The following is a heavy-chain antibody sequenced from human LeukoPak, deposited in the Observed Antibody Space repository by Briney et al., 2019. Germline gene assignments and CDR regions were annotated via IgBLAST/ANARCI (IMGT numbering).Heavy chain of an antibody. V-gene: IGHV1-69*13. CDR2: IIPIFGTA. J-gene: IGHJ4*02. Sequence: GASVKVSRKASGGTFSSYAISWVRQAPGQGLEWMGGIIPIFGTANYAQKFQGRVTITADESTSTAYMELSSLRSEDTAVYYCARGPVSTYTILGYFDYWGQGTLVTVSS. D-gene: IGHD3-3*01. CDR1: GGTFSSYA. CDR3: ARGPVSTYTILGYFDY.